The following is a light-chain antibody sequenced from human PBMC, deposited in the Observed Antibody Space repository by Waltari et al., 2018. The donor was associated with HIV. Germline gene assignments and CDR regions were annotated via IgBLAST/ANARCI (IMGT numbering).Light chain of an antibody. V-gene: IGLV1-44*01. CDR3: AAWDDSLNGGWV. CDR1: SSNIGSNT. CDR2: SNN. Sequence: QSVLTQPPSASGTPGQRVPIPCSGSSSNIGSNTVNLYQQLPGTAPKLLIYSNNQRPSGVPDRFSGSKSGTSASLAISGLQSEDEADYYCAAWDDSLNGGWVFGTGTKVTVL. J-gene: IGLJ1*01.